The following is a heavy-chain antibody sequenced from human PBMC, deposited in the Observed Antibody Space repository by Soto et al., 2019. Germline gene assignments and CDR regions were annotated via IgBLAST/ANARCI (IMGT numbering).Heavy chain of an antibody. D-gene: IGHD6-13*01. Sequence: SETLSLTCAVSSGSISSSNWWSWVRQPPGKGLEWIGEIYHSGSTNYNPSLKSRVTISVDKSKNQFSLKLSSVTAADTAVYYCASRRSAADSYDDYWGQGTLVTVSS. V-gene: IGHV4-4*02. J-gene: IGHJ4*02. CDR2: IYHSGST. CDR3: ASRRSAADSYDDY. CDR1: SGSISSSNW.